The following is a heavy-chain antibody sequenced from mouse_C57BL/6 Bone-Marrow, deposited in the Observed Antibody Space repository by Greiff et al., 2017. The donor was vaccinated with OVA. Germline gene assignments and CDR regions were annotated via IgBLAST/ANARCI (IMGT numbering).Heavy chain of an antibody. V-gene: IGHV1-55*01. CDR1: GYTFTSYW. CDR3: ARGYYGSGYFDF. D-gene: IGHD1-1*01. J-gene: IGHJ1*03. Sequence: QVQLQQPGAELVKPGASVKMSCKASGYTFTSYWITWVKQRPGQGLEWIGDIYPGSGSTNYNEKFKSKATLTVDTSSSTAYMQLSSLTSEDSAVYYCARGYYGSGYFDFWGTGTTVTVSS. CDR2: IYPGSGST.